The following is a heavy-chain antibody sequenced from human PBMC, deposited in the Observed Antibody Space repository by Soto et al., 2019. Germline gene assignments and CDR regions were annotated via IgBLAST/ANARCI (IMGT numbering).Heavy chain of an antibody. J-gene: IGHJ6*04. D-gene: IGHD6-13*01. Sequence: PGGSLRLSCAASGFTFSSYWMHWVRQAPGKGLVWVSRINSDGSSTSYADSVKGRFTISRDNAKNTLYLQMNSLRAEDTAVYYCAGDQGAAASTYYYGMGVWGKGTTVTVSS. CDR1: GFTFSSYW. CDR2: INSDGSST. CDR3: AGDQGAAASTYYYGMGV. V-gene: IGHV3-74*01.